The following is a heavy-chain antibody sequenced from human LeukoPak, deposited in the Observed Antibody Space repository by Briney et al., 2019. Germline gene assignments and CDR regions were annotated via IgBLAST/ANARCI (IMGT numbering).Heavy chain of an antibody. CDR3: ARSLRVAVAASY. Sequence: GGSLGLSCVASGFTFSSYWMSWVRQAPGKGLEWVANIKQDGSEKYYVDSLKGRFTISRDNAKNSLYLQMNSLTAEDTAIYYCARSLRVAVAASYWGQGTLVTVSS. D-gene: IGHD6-19*01. CDR1: GFTFSSYW. V-gene: IGHV3-7*01. J-gene: IGHJ4*02. CDR2: IKQDGSEK.